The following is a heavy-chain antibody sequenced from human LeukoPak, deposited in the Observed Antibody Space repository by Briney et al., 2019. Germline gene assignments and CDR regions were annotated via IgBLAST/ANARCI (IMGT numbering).Heavy chain of an antibody. J-gene: IGHJ3*02. CDR2: ISGSGGST. D-gene: IGHD1-26*01. V-gene: IGHV3-23*01. Sequence: GGSLRLSCAASGFTFSSYAMSWVRQAPGKGLEWVSAISGSGGSTYYADSVKGRFTISRDNSKNTLYLQMNSLRAEDTAVYYCAKDLGAVGATIDTGTDIWGQGTMVTVSS. CDR3: AKDLGAVGATIDTGTDI. CDR1: GFTFSSYA.